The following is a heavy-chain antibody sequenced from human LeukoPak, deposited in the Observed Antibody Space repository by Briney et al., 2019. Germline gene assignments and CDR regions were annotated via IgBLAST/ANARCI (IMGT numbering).Heavy chain of an antibody. CDR1: GYTFSRYY. D-gene: IGHD5-12*01. CDR2: INPSGDRPSTT. CDR3: ARLRRGYSGQEGFDY. Sequence: ASVKVSCKASGYTFSRYYMHWVRQAPGQGLEWMGIINPSGDRPSTTSYAQKFQGRVTMTRDLSTSTVYMDLSSLRSEDTAVYYCARLRRGYSGQEGFDYWGQGTLVTVSS. J-gene: IGHJ4*02. V-gene: IGHV1-46*01.